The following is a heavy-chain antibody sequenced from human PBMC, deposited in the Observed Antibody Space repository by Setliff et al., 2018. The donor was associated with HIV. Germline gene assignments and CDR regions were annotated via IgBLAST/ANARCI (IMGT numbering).Heavy chain of an antibody. Sequence: PSETLSLTCAVSGGSISGSKWWHWVRQPPGKGLEWIGEIYPSGNIYPNGGTNYNPSLKGRVTMSIDTSQNQFSLKLTSVTATDTAVYYCARHRYSSSINWFDPWGQGTLVTVSS. CDR1: GGSISGSKW. V-gene: IGHV4-4*02. CDR2: IYPSGNIYPNGGT. J-gene: IGHJ5*02. CDR3: ARHRYSSSINWFDP. D-gene: IGHD6-13*01.